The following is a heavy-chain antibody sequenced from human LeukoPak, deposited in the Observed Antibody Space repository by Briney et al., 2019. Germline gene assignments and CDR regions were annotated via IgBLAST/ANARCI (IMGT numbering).Heavy chain of an antibody. J-gene: IGHJ4*02. Sequence: SETLSLTCTVSGGSISSYYWSWIRQPAGKGLEWIGRIYTSGSTNYNPSLKGRVTMSVDTSRNQFSLKLSSVTAADTAVYYCARDRGGFRSSWYYFDYWGQGTLVTVSS. V-gene: IGHV4-4*07. CDR1: GGSISSYY. CDR2: IYTSGST. D-gene: IGHD6-13*01. CDR3: ARDRGGFRSSWYYFDY.